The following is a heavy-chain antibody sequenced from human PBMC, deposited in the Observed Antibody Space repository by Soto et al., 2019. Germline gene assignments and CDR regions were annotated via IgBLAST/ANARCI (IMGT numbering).Heavy chain of an antibody. Sequence: GESLKISCKGSGYTFSDYWIAWVRQMPGKGLEWMGIIYPGDSDTRYSSSFQGQVTISADKSISTAYLQWSSLKASDTAMYYCARNFGGNSVDYWGQGTLVTVSS. CDR2: IYPGDSDT. CDR3: ARNFGGNSVDY. V-gene: IGHV5-51*01. J-gene: IGHJ4*02. D-gene: IGHD2-21*02. CDR1: GYTFSDYW.